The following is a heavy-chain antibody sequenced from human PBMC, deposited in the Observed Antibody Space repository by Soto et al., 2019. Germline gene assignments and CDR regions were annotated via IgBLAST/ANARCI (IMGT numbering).Heavy chain of an antibody. J-gene: IGHJ4*02. CDR2: ISYDGSNK. V-gene: IGHV3-30*18. D-gene: IGHD3-10*01. Sequence: GGSLRLSCAASGFTFSSYGMHWVRQAPGKGLEWVAVISYDGSNKYYADSVKGRFTISRDNSKNTLYLQMNSLRAEDTAGYYCAKTDTTYYYGSGSYYADYWGQGTLVTVSS. CDR3: AKTDTTYYYGSGSYYADY. CDR1: GFTFSSYG.